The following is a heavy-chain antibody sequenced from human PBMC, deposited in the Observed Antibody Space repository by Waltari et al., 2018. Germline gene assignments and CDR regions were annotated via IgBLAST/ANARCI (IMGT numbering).Heavy chain of an antibody. CDR2: IKPKRGGT. CDR1: GYTFTDYH. Sequence: QVQLVQSGAEVTKPGASVKVSCKPSGYTFTDYHIHWVRQAPGQGLEWMGWIKPKRGGTYYAPTFQGWVTMTRDTSTSTVYMELSSLKSDDTAVYYCARRSCTGECYAPYVYWGQGSLVTVSS. J-gene: IGHJ4*02. CDR3: ARRSCTGECYAPYVY. V-gene: IGHV1-2*04. D-gene: IGHD2-8*02.